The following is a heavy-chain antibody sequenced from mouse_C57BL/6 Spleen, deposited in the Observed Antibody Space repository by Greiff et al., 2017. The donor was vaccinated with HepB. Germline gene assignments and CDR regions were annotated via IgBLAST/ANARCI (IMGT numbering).Heavy chain of an antibody. CDR1: GFTFSRYA. CDR3: ARDSRDWYFDV. CDR2: ISDGGSYT. V-gene: IGHV5-4*01. J-gene: IGHJ1*03. Sequence: EVKVVESGGGLVKPGGSLKLSCAASGFTFSRYAMSWVRQTPEKRLEWVATISDGGSYTYYPDNVEGRFTISRDNAKNNLYLQMSHLKSEDTAMYYCARDSRDWYFDVWGTGTTVTVSS.